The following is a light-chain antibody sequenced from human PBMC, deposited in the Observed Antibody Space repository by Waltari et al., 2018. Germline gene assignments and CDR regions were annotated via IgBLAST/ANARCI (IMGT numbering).Light chain of an antibody. V-gene: IGKV3-20*01. CDR2: GAS. CDR3: QHYVRLPAT. Sequence: IVLTQSPGTLSLSPGERATLSCRASQSVSRYLAWYKQKPGQAPKLLIYGASTRATGIPDRFTGSGSGTDFSLNISSLEPEDFAIYFCQHYVRLPATFGQGTKVEIK. J-gene: IGKJ1*01. CDR1: QSVSRY.